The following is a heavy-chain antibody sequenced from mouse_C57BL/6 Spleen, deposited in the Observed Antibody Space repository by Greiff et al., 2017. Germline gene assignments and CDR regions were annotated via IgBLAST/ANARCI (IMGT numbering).Heavy chain of an antibody. V-gene: IGHV1-12*01. CDR2: ISPGNGDT. J-gene: IGHJ2*01. D-gene: IGHD3-1*01. CDR1: GYTFTSSN. CDR3: ASGHRGSFSY. Sequence: QVQLQESGAELVRPGASVQMSCKASGYTFTSSNMNWVKQTPRQGLEWIGAISPGNGDTSYNQKFKGKATLTVDKSSSTAYMQLRSLTSEDAAYYFCASGHRGSFSYWGQGTTRTVSS.